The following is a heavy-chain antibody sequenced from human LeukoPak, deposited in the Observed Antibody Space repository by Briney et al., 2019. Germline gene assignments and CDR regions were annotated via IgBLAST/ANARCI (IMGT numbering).Heavy chain of an antibody. V-gene: IGHV3-23*01. J-gene: IGHJ4*02. CDR2: ISGSGGST. CDR3: ASGVVGGSYLFDY. CDR1: GFTFSSYA. D-gene: IGHD1-26*01. Sequence: GGSLRLSCAASGFTFSSYAMSWVRQAPGKGLEWVSAISGSGGSTYYADSVKGRFTISRDNAKNSLYLQMNSLRAEDTAVYYCASGVVGGSYLFDYWGQGTLVTVSS.